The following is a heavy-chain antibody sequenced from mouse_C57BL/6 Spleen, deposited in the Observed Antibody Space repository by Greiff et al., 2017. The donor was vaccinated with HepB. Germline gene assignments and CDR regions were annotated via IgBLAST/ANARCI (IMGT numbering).Heavy chain of an antibody. D-gene: IGHD1-1*01. J-gene: IGHJ2*01. CDR2: ISSGSSTI. V-gene: IGHV5-17*01. Sequence: EVQVVESGGGLVKPGGSLKLSCAASGFTFSDYGMHWVRQAPEKGLEWVAYISSGSSTIYYADTVKGRFTISRDNAKKTLFLQMTRLRSEDTAMYYCARGTTVVATFPDYWGQGTTLTVSS. CDR3: ARGTTVVATFPDY. CDR1: GFTFSDYG.